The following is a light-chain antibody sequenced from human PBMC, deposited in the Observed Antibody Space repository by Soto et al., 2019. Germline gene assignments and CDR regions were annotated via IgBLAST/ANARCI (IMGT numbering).Light chain of an antibody. CDR3: AAWDKSLGGGV. J-gene: IGLJ2*01. CDR2: ENN. Sequence: QSVLTQPPSVSAAAGQTVTISCSGSSSNIGSDYVSWYQQLPGTAPKLLIYENNKRPSGIPDRFSGSKSGTSATLGITGLQTGDEADYYCAAWDKSLGGGVFGGGTKVTVL. V-gene: IGLV1-51*02. CDR1: SSNIGSDY.